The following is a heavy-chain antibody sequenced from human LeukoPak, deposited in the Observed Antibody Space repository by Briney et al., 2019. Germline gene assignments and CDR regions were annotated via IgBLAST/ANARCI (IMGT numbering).Heavy chain of an antibody. Sequence: PGGSLRLSCSASGFTFSDYAMHWVRQAPGRGLQFVSAISSSGDYTSYSDSVKGRFTISRDNSKNTLHLQMSSLRPEDTAVYFCVKRGRTSDYAYDYWGQGSLVTVCS. CDR3: VKRGRTSDYAYDY. CDR2: ISSSGDYT. CDR1: GFTFSDYA. V-gene: IGHV3-64D*06. J-gene: IGHJ4*02. D-gene: IGHD4-17*01.